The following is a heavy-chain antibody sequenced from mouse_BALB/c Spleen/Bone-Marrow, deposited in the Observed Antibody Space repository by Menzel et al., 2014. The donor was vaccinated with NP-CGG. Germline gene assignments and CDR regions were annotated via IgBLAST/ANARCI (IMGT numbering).Heavy chain of an antibody. CDR1: GYAFTNYL. CDR2: INPGSGGT. CDR3: ARWDYAMDY. V-gene: IGHV1-54*01. Sequence: QVQLQQSGAELVRPGTSVKVSCKASGYAFTNYLIEWVKQRPGQGLEWIGVINPGSGGTNYDEKFKGKASLTADKSSCTGYMQLSSLTSDDSAVYFCARWDYAMDYWGQGTSVTVSS. J-gene: IGHJ4*01.